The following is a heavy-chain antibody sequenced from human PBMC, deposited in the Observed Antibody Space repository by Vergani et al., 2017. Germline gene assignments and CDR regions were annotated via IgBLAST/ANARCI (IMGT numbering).Heavy chain of an antibody. D-gene: IGHD6-19*01. CDR2: IRYDGSNK. CDR3: ASSIAVAQAVGY. CDR1: GFTFNSYG. J-gene: IGHJ4*02. Sequence: QVQLVESGGGSVKPGGSLRLSCAASGFTFNSYGMHWVRQAPGKGLDWVAFIRYDGSNKYYADSVKGRFTISRDNSKNTLYLQMNSLRAEDTAVYYCASSIAVAQAVGYWGQGTLVTVSS. V-gene: IGHV3-30*02.